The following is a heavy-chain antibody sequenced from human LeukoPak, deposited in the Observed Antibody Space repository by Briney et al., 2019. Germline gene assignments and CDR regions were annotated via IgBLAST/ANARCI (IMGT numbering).Heavy chain of an antibody. V-gene: IGHV3-66*01. CDR2: IYSGGST. D-gene: IGHD4/OR15-4a*01. CDR1: GFTVSSNY. J-gene: IGHJ4*02. Sequence: PGGSLRLSCAASGFTVSSNYMSWVRQAPGKGLEWVSVIYSGGSTYYADSVKGRFTISRDNSKNTLYLQMNSLRAEDTAVYYCVGFYYSAFFDYWGQGTLVTVSS. CDR3: VGFYYSAFFDY.